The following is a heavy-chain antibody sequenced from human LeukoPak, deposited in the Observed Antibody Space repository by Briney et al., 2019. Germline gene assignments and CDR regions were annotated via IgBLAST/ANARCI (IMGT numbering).Heavy chain of an antibody. CDR2: IYTSGST. CDR3: ARDEVMVRDAFDI. J-gene: IGHJ3*02. V-gene: IGHV4-4*07. Sequence: PSETLSLTCTVSGGSISSYYWSWIRQPAGKGLEWIGRIYTSGSTNYNPSLKSRVTMSVDTSKNQFSLKLSPVTAADAAVYYCARDEVMVRDAFDIWGQGTMVTVSS. D-gene: IGHD3-10*01. CDR1: GGSISSYY.